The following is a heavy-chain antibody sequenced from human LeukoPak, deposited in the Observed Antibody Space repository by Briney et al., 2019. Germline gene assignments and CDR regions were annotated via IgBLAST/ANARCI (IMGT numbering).Heavy chain of an antibody. J-gene: IGHJ4*02. CDR1: GFTFSSYA. V-gene: IGHV4-34*01. CDR2: INHSGST. Sequence: GSLRLSCAASGFTFSSYAMSWIRQPPGKGLEWIGEINHSGSTNYNPSLKSRVTISVDTSKNQFSLKLSSVTAADTAVYFCARGTGRKVGATRPFDYWGQGTLVTVSS. D-gene: IGHD1-26*01. CDR3: ARGTGRKVGATRPFDY.